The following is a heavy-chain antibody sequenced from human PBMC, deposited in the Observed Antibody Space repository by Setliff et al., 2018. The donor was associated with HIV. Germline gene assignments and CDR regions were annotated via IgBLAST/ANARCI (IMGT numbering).Heavy chain of an antibody. V-gene: IGHV4-34*01. D-gene: IGHD2-15*01. Sequence: NPSETLSLTCAVYGGSFSAYYWSWVRQPPEKGLEWIGEINPGGSATYNPSLKSRVTISVDTSKNQFSLKLNTVTAADTAIYYCVLLEVPFIEGIAPPLWGQGSLVTVSS. CDR1: GGSFSAYY. CDR2: INPGGSA. CDR3: VLLEVPFIEGIAPPL. J-gene: IGHJ4*02.